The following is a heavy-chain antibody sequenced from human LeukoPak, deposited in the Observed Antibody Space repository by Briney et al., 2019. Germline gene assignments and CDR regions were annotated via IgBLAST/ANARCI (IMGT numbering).Heavy chain of an antibody. CDR1: GGSISDYY. Sequence: SETLSLTCTVSGGSISDYYWNWIRQPPGKGPEWIGYISDSGNTYYNPSLKSRITISADTSKNQFSLKLSSVTAADTAVYYCARGRVGGNYWGQGTLVTVSS. V-gene: IGHV4-59*01. D-gene: IGHD1-26*01. J-gene: IGHJ4*02. CDR2: ISDSGNT. CDR3: ARGRVGGNY.